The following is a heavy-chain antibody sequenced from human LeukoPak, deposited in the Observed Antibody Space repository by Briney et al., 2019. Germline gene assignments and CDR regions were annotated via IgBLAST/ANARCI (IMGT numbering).Heavy chain of an antibody. CDR1: PASINGYY. D-gene: IGHD3-3*01. Sequence: PSETLSLTCTVSPASINGYYWSWIRQPPGKGPEWIGYIYSSGSTKYNPSLKSRVTISVDTSKNQFSLKLSSVTAADTAVYYCARTLEWSPKVPWDVWGKGTTVTVSS. V-gene: IGHV4-59*01. CDR2: IYSSGST. J-gene: IGHJ6*04. CDR3: ARTLEWSPKVPWDV.